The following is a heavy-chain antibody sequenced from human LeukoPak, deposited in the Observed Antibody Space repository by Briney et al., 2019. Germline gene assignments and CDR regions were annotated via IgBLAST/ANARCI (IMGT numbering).Heavy chain of an antibody. CDR1: GLTVSSNY. CDR2: IYSSGDT. J-gene: IGHJ4*02. D-gene: IGHD3-22*01. CDR3: ARDYDSSGYSSPLVY. V-gene: IGHV3-66*03. Sequence: GGSLRLSCAASGLTVSSNYMTWVRQAPGKGLEWVSVIYSSGDTHYPDSVKGRFTISRDNSKNTLYLQMNSLRAEDTAVYYCARDYDSSGYSSPLVYWGQGTLVTVSS.